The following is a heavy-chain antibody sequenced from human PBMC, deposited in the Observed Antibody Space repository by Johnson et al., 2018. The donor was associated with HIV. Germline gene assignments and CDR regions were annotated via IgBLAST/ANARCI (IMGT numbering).Heavy chain of an antibody. CDR3: ARSRGPMRKDAFDI. Sequence: VQLVESGGGLVQPGGSLRLSCAVSGFTFSNFAMHWVRQAPGKGLEYVSAISSNGIGTYYANSVDVRFTISRDNDKNTLYLEMGSLRVEDMAVYYCARSRGPMRKDAFDIGGQGTKVTVSS. V-gene: IGHV3-64*01. CDR1: GFTFSNFA. CDR2: ISSNGIGT. D-gene: IGHD3-10*01. J-gene: IGHJ3*02.